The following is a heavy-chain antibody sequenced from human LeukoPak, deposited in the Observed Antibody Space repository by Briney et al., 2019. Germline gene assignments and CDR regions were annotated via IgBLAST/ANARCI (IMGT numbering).Heavy chain of an antibody. J-gene: IGHJ4*02. D-gene: IGHD6-13*01. Sequence: SETLSLTCTVSGGSISSSSYYWGWIRQPPGKGLEWIGSIYYSGSTYYNPSLKSRVTISVDTSKNQFSLKLSSETAADTAVYYCAGYSSSWYDYWGQGTLVTVSS. V-gene: IGHV4-39*01. CDR2: IYYSGST. CDR1: GGSISSSSYY. CDR3: AGYSSSWYDY.